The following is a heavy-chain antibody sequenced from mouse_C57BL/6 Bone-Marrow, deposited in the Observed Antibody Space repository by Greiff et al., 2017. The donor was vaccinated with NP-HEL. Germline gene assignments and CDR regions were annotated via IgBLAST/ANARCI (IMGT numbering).Heavy chain of an antibody. Sequence: QVQLKESGAELVRPGASVTLSCKASGYTFTDYEMHWVKQTPVHGLEWIGAIDPETGGTAYNQKFKGKAILTADKSSSTAYMELRRLTSEDTADYACKRCGGGYFDVWGTGTTVTVSS. V-gene: IGHV1-15*01. CDR1: GYTFTDYE. CDR2: IDPETGGT. CDR3: KRCGGGYFDV. J-gene: IGHJ1*03.